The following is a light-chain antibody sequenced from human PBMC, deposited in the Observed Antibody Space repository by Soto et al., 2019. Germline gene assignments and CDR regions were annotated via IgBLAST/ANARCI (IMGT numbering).Light chain of an antibody. CDR3: MQALPTSAAWT. J-gene: IGKJ1*01. V-gene: IGKV2-28*01. CDR1: QSLLHTNGYNY. Sequence: DIVMTQSPLSLPVTPGEPASISCRSSQSLLHTNGYNYVDWYLQKPGQSPQLLIYLGSNRASGVPDRFSGSGSGTDFTLKISRVEAEDVGVYSCMQALPTSAAWTFGRGTKVEIK. CDR2: LGS.